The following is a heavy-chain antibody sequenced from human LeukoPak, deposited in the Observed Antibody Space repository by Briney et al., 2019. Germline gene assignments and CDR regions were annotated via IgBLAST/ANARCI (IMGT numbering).Heavy chain of an antibody. V-gene: IGHV4-38-2*02. J-gene: IGHJ3*02. D-gene: IGHD1-26*01. CDR2: IYHSGST. CDR3: ARDWYKGSYYVEHAFDI. CDR1: GYSISSGYY. Sequence: SETLSLTCTVSGYSISSGYYWGWIRQPPGKGLEGIGSIYHSGSTYYNPSLKSRVTISVDTSKNQFSLKLSSVTAADTAVYYCARDWYKGSYYVEHAFDIWGQGTMVTVSS.